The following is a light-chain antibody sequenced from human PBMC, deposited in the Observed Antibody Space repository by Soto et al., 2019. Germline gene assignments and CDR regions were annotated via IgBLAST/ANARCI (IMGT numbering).Light chain of an antibody. CDR3: QQSYSTPLP. J-gene: IGKJ5*01. CDR1: QSISSY. Sequence: DIQMTQSASSVSATVGDRVTITCRASQSISSYLNWYQQKPGKAPKLLIYAASSLQSGVPSRFSGSGSGTDFTLTISSLQPEDFATYYCQQSYSTPLPLGQGTRLEIK. V-gene: IGKV1-39*01. CDR2: AAS.